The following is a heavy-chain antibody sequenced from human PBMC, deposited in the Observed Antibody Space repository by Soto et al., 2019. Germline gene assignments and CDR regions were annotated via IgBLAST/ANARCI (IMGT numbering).Heavy chain of an antibody. V-gene: IGHV4-34*01. CDR2: INHSGST. CDR1: GGSFSGYY. Sequence: SETLSLTCAVYGGSFSGYYWSWIRQPPGKGLEWIGEINHSGSTNYNPSLKSRVTISVDTSKNQFSLKLSSVTAAGTAVYYCARVHGSGKTNYYYYGMDVWGQGTTVTV. J-gene: IGHJ6*02. D-gene: IGHD3-10*01. CDR3: ARVHGSGKTNYYYYGMDV.